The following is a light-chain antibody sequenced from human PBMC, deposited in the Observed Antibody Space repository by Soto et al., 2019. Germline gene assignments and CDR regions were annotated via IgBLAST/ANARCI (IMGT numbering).Light chain of an antibody. CDR1: SSDIGGYSY. CDR2: EVS. Sequence: QSVLTQPASVSGSPGQSITISCTGTSSDIGGYSYVSWYQQYPGKAPTLLIFEVSNRPSGVSPRFSGSRSGSTASLTISGLQAEDDAYYYCSSYTSTTTVVFGGGTKITVL. V-gene: IGLV2-14*01. J-gene: IGLJ2*01. CDR3: SSYTSTTTVV.